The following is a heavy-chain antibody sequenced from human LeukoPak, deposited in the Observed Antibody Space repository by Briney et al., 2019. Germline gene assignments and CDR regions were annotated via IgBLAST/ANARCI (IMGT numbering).Heavy chain of an antibody. V-gene: IGHV1-46*01. J-gene: IGHJ5*02. CDR1: GYTFTSYY. D-gene: IGHD1-20*01. Sequence: ASVKVSCKASGYTFTSYYMHWVRQAPGQGLEWMGIINPSGGSTSYAQKFQGRVTMTRDTSTSTVYMELSSLRSEDTAVYYCARGNPQSKYNWNDQNWFDPWGQGTLVTVSS. CDR2: INPSGGST. CDR3: ARGNPQSKYNWNDQNWFDP.